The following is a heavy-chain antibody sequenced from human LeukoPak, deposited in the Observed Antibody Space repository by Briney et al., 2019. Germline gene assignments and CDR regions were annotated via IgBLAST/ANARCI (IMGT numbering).Heavy chain of an antibody. CDR1: GFTFSSYS. V-gene: IGHV3-9*01. CDR2: ISWNSGSI. J-gene: IGHJ4*02. Sequence: SLRLSCAASGFTFSSYSMNWVRQAPGKGLEWVSGISWNSGSIGYADSVKGRFTISRDNAKNSLYLQMNSLRAEDTALYYCAKDLYGSGSPHWGQGTLVTVSS. D-gene: IGHD3-10*01. CDR3: AKDLYGSGSPH.